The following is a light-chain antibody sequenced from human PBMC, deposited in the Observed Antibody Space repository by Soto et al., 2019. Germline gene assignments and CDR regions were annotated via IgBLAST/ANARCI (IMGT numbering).Light chain of an antibody. J-gene: IGLJ2*01. Sequence: QSALTQPASVSGSPGQSITISCTGTSSDVGGFNYVSWYQLHPGKAPKLMIYEVTNRPSGISNRFSGSKSGNTASLTISGLQADDEADYYCSSYTSSAYVVFGGGTKLTVL. CDR1: SSDVGGFNY. V-gene: IGLV2-14*01. CDR3: SSYTSSAYVV. CDR2: EVT.